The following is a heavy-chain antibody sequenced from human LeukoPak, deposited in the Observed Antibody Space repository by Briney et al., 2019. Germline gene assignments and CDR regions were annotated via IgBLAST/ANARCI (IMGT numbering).Heavy chain of an antibody. J-gene: IGHJ4*02. CDR3: ARVWGSADY. CDR1: GFTFSSYA. V-gene: IGHV3-30*04. D-gene: IGHD7-27*01. CDR2: ISYDGSNK. Sequence: GGSLRLSCAASGFTFSSYAMHWVRQAPGKGLEWVAVISYDGSNKYYADSVKGRFTISRDNSKNTLYLQMNSMRAEDTAVYYCARVWGSADYWGQGTLVTVSS.